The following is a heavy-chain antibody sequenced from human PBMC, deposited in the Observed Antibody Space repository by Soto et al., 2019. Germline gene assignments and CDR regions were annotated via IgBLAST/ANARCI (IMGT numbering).Heavy chain of an antibody. CDR3: AVTPRSCSGGSCYPAHAFDV. D-gene: IGHD2-15*01. J-gene: IGHJ3*01. Sequence: PSETLSLTCTVSGGSISSYSWSWIRQPPGKGLEWIGYMFYSGSTEYNPSLKSRVTISVDTSKSQFSLNLTSVTAADTAVYYCAVTPRSCSGGSCYPAHAFDVWGQGRMVTVSS. CDR1: GGSISSYS. CDR2: MFYSGST. V-gene: IGHV4-59*01.